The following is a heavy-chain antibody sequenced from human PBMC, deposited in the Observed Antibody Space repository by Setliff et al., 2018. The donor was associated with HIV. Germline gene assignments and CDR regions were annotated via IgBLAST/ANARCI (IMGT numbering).Heavy chain of an antibody. V-gene: IGHV1-69*06. J-gene: IGHJ3*02. Sequence: SVKVSCKASGGTFSNSAIGWVRQAPGQGLEWMGRIIPVFGTANYAQNFQGRVTINVDKSTTTVYMELSSLKSEDTTVYYCARDMYRWNFGSRQPGPFDIWGQGTMVTVS. CDR1: GGTFSNSA. D-gene: IGHD1-7*01. CDR2: IIPVFGTA. CDR3: ARDMYRWNFGSRQPGPFDI.